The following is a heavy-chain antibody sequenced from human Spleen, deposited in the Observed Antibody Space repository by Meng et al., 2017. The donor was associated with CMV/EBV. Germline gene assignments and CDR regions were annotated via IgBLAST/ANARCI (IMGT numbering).Heavy chain of an antibody. CDR3: ASNGYCSSTSCSYLGQYYFDY. J-gene: IGHJ4*02. V-gene: IGHV4-31*02. CDR2: IYYSGST. CDR1: GGYF. D-gene: IGHD2-2*01. Sequence: GGYFWSWIRQHPGKGLEWIGYIYYSGSTNYNPSLKSRVTISVDKSKNQFSLKLSSVTAADTAVYYCASNGYCSSTSCSYLGQYYFDYWGQGTLVTVSS.